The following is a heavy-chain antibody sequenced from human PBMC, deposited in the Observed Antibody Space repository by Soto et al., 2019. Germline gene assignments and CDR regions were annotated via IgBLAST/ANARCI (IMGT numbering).Heavy chain of an antibody. Sequence: GESLKISCMGSGYSFTSYWIGWVRQMPGKGLEWMGIIYPGDSDTRYSPSFQGQVTISAGKSISTAYLQWSSLKASDTAMYYCARLGXSGWFRGTSYYYYGMDVWGQGTTVTVSS. CDR3: ARLGXSGWFRGTSYYYYGMDV. D-gene: IGHD6-19*01. CDR2: IYPGDSDT. V-gene: IGHV5-51*01. CDR1: GYSFTSYW. J-gene: IGHJ6*02.